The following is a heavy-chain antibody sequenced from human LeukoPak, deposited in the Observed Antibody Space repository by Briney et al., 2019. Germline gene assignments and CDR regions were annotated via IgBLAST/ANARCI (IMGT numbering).Heavy chain of an antibody. CDR2: INTRSTYL. V-gene: IGHV3-21*01. J-gene: IGHJ4*01. CDR3: ASRDGTSWSAFHH. Sequence: GGSLRLSCAASGFTFTQYGMNWVRQAPGKGLEWVSSINTRSTYLYYADSVKGRFTISRDNTGSSLYLQMDNLRVDDTAIYYCASRDGTSWSAFHHWGHGTLVTVSS. CDR1: GFTFTQYG. D-gene: IGHD6-13*01.